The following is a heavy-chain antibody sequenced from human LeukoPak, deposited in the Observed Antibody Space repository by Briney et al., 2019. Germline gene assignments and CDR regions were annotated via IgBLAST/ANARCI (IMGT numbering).Heavy chain of an antibody. CDR1: GFTFSSYA. D-gene: IGHD2-15*01. CDR3: AKVAGYCSGGTCYGDYYYGMDV. V-gene: IGHV3-30*04. J-gene: IGHJ6*02. Sequence: PGGSLRLSCAASGFTFSSYAMHWVRQAPGKGLEWVAVISYDGSNKYYADSVKGRFTISRNNSKNTLYLQMNSLRAEDTAVYYCAKVAGYCSGGTCYGDYYYGMDVWGQGTTVTVSS. CDR2: ISYDGSNK.